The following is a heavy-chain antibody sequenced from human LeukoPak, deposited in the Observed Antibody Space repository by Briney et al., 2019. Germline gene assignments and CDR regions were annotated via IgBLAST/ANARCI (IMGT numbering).Heavy chain of an antibody. Sequence: GGSLRLSCAASGFTFSSYAMHWVRQAPGKGLEWVAVISYDGSNKYYADSVKGRFTISRDNSKNTLYLQMNSLRAEDTAVYYCARVGSSSWFRYYYYYMDVWGKGTTVTVSS. CDR3: ARVGSSSWFRYYYYYMDV. J-gene: IGHJ6*03. CDR2: ISYDGSNK. V-gene: IGHV3-30*04. D-gene: IGHD6-13*01. CDR1: GFTFSSYA.